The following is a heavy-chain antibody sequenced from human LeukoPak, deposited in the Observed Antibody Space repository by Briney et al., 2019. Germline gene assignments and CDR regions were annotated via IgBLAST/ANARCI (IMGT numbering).Heavy chain of an antibody. D-gene: IGHD3-22*01. CDR2: INQDGSEK. V-gene: IGHV3-7*05. J-gene: IGHJ4*02. CDR3: AREYYSDSSGSDY. Sequence: AGGSLRLSCTASGFTFSSYAMNWVRQAPGKGLQWVANINQDGSEKYSVDSVKGRFTISRDNAKNSLYLQMNSLRAEDTAVYYCAREYYSDSSGSDYWGQGTLVTVSS. CDR1: GFTFSSYA.